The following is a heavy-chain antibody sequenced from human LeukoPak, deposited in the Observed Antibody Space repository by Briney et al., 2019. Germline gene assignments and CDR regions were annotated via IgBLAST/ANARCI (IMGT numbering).Heavy chain of an antibody. V-gene: IGHV3-30*04. CDR1: GFTFSSYA. D-gene: IGHD1-26*01. CDR3: ARESGETYYFDY. J-gene: IGHJ4*02. CDR2: ISYDGSNK. Sequence: PGGSLRLSCAASGFTFSSYAMHWVRQAPGKGLEWVAVISYDGSNKYYADSVKGRFTISRDNSKNTLYLQMSSLRAEDTAVYYCARESGETYYFDYWGQGTLVTVSS.